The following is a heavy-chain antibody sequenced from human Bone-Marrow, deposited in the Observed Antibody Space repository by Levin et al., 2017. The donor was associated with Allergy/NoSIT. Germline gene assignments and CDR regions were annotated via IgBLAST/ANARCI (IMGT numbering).Heavy chain of an antibody. V-gene: IGHV1-69*02. D-gene: IGHD4-17*01. J-gene: IGHJ4*02. CDR3: ARSGNGDHHRGDY. Sequence: KISCKASGGTFSSYTISWVRQAPGQGLEWMGRIIPILGIANYAQKFQGRVTITADKSTSTAYMELSSLRSEDTAVYYCARSGNGDHHRGDYWGQGTLVTVSS. CDR2: IIPILGIA. CDR1: GGTFSSYT.